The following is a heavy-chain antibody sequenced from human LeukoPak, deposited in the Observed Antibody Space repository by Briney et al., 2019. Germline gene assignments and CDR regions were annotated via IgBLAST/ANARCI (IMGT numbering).Heavy chain of an antibody. Sequence: PSETLSLTCTVSGGSISRYYWSWIRQPPRKGLEWIGYIYYSGSTNYNPSLKSRVTISVDTSKNQFSLRLSSVTAADTAVYYCARDLRLLDAFDIWGQGTMVTVSS. CDR1: GGSISRYY. CDR3: ARDLRLLDAFDI. J-gene: IGHJ3*02. V-gene: IGHV4-59*01. CDR2: IYYSGST. D-gene: IGHD2-15*01.